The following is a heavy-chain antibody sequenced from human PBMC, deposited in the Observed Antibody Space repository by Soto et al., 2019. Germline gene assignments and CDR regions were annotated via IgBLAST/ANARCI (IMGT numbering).Heavy chain of an antibody. V-gene: IGHV1-18*01. CDR2: ISAYNGNT. CDR3: ARETVAAIAGVHYYYGMDV. CDR1: GYTFTSYG. D-gene: IGHD2-21*02. Sequence: QVQLVQYGAEVKKPGASVKVSCKASGYTFTSYGISWVRQAPGQGLEWMGWISAYNGNTNYPQNLQGRVTMTTDTSTSTAYMVLRSLRSDDTAVYFWARETVAAIAGVHYYYGMDVWGQGTTVTVSS. J-gene: IGHJ6*02.